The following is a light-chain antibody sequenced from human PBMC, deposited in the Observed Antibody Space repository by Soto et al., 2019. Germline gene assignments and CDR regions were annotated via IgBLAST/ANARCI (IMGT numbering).Light chain of an antibody. CDR3: QQYYHWART. Sequence: EIVMTQSPATLSVSPGEGVTLPCRAGQSVRSNLAWYQQKPGQAPRLLIYGASTRATGIPARFSGSGSGTEFTLSISSLQSEDFEVYYCQQYYHWARTFGQGTKVEI. CDR1: QSVRSN. CDR2: GAS. V-gene: IGKV3-15*01. J-gene: IGKJ1*01.